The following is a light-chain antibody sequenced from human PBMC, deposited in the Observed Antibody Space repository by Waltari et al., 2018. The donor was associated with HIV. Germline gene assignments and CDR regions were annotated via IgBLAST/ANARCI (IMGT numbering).Light chain of an antibody. V-gene: IGKV4-1*01. Sequence: DIVMTQSPDSLVVYLGERATINCKSSQSVLYRSKNRNYLAWYQQRSGQPPKLLIYWASTRESGVPDRFSGRGSGTDFTLTISSLQAEDVAVYYCQQYYSTPWTFGQGTKVEIK. J-gene: IGKJ1*01. CDR1: QSVLYRSKNRNY. CDR2: WAS. CDR3: QQYYSTPWT.